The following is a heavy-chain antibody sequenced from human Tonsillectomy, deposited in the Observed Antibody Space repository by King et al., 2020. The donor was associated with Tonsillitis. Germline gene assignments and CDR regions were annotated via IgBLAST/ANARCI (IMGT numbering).Heavy chain of an antibody. CDR2: IKSDGSST. J-gene: IGHJ3*02. V-gene: IGHV3-74*01. CDR3: TRGRTGGFDAFDI. CDR1: GFTFSSYW. D-gene: IGHD1-1*01. Sequence: VQLVESGGGLVQPGGSLRLSCAASGFTFSSYWMHWVRQAPGKGLVWVSRIKSDGSSTSYADSVQGRFTISRDNAKNTLYLQMNSLRAEDTAVYFCTRGRTGGFDAFDIWGQGTMVTVSS.